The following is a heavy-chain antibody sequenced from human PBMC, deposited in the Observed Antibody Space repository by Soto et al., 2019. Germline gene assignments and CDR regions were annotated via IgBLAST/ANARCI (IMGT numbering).Heavy chain of an antibody. CDR2: IIPIFGTA. CDR1: GGTFSSYA. CDR3: ASVGEYSSTSYYYGMDV. D-gene: IGHD6-6*01. J-gene: IGHJ6*02. V-gene: IGHV1-69*13. Sequence: SVKVSCKASGGTFSSYAISWVRQAPGQGLEWMGGIIPIFGTANYAQKFQGRVTITADESTSTAYMELSSLRSEDTAVYYCASVGEYSSTSYYYGMDVWGQGTTVTVSS.